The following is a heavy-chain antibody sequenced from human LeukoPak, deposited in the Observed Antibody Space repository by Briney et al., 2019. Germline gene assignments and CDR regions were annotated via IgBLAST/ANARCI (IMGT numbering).Heavy chain of an antibody. D-gene: IGHD6-19*01. V-gene: IGHV4-59*01. CDR3: ARDQAGTFDY. J-gene: IGHJ4*02. CDR1: GGSISSYY. Sequence: SETLSLTCTVSGGSISSYYWSWIRQPPGKGLGWIGYIYYSGSTNYNPSLKSRVTISVDTSKNQFSLKLSSVTAADTAVYYCARDQAGTFDYWGQGTLVTVSS. CDR2: IYYSGST.